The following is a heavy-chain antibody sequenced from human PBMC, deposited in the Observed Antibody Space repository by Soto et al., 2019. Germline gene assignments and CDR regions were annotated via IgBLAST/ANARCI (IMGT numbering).Heavy chain of an antibody. D-gene: IGHD2-15*01. CDR3: TTDSLGYCSGGSCYREDY. Sequence: PGGSLRLSCAASGFTFSNAWMSWVRQAPGKGLEWVGRIKSKTDGGTTDYAAPVKGRFTISRDDSKNTLYLQMNSLKTEDTAVYYCTTDSLGYCSGGSCYREDYWGQGTLVTVSS. CDR2: IKSKTDGGTT. V-gene: IGHV3-15*01. J-gene: IGHJ4*02. CDR1: GFTFSNAW.